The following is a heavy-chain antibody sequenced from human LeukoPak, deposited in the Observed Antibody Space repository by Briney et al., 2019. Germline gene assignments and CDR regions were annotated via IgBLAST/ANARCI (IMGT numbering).Heavy chain of an antibody. J-gene: IGHJ4*02. CDR1: GITLSNYG. Sequence: GGSLRLSCAVSGITLSNYGMSWVRQAPGEGLEWVAGIGGSGGRTNYADSVKGRFTISRDNPKNTLYLQMNSLRAEDTAVYFCAKRGVVIRVILVGFNKEAYYFDSWGQGALVIVSS. D-gene: IGHD3-22*01. V-gene: IGHV3-23*01. CDR3: AKRGVVIRVILVGFNKEAYYFDS. CDR2: IGGSGGRT.